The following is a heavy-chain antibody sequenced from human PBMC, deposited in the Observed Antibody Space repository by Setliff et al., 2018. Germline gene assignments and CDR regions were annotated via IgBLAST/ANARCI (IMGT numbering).Heavy chain of an antibody. D-gene: IGHD2-21*01. CDR1: GYPFIEHY. J-gene: IGHJ5*02. CDR2: IRPNGGGT. Sequence: ASVKVSCKTSGYPFIEHYVNWVRQAPGQGLEWMGWIRPNGGGTHYAQKFQGRVTMTRDTANSTVYMDLSSLTSDDTAIYYCARGGGSYRAGSSRPTYWFDPWGQGTLVTVSS. V-gene: IGHV1-2*02. CDR3: ARGGGSYRAGSSRPTYWFDP.